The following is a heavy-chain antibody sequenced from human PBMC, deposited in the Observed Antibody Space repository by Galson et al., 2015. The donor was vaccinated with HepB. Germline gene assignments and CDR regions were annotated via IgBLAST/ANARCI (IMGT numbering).Heavy chain of an antibody. CDR2: ITWNSGGI. CDR3: AKEGHGDNSRLFDY. V-gene: IGHV3-9*01. CDR1: GFTFDDFA. D-gene: IGHD4-23*01. J-gene: IGHJ4*02. Sequence: SLRLSCAASGFTFDDFAMHWVRQTPGKGLEWVSGITWNSGGIGYADSVKGRFTISRDNAKNSLYLQMNSLRAEDTALYYCAKEGHGDNSRLFDYWGQGTLVTVSS.